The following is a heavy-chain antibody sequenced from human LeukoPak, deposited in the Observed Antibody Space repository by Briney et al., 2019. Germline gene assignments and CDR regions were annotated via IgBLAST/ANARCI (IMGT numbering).Heavy chain of an antibody. D-gene: IGHD3-9*01. Sequence: PSETLSLTCTVSGYSIRNGYNWGWIRLSPRKGLEWLGGIYQSGSTNYNPSLKSRVTISVDTSKNQVSLKLSSVTAADTAVYYCARGAVTEPYDILTGYYGFLHYYYYMDVWGKGTTVTVSS. V-gene: IGHV4-38-2*02. CDR2: IYQSGST. CDR1: GYSIRNGYN. J-gene: IGHJ6*03. CDR3: ARGAVTEPYDILTGYYGFLHYYYYMDV.